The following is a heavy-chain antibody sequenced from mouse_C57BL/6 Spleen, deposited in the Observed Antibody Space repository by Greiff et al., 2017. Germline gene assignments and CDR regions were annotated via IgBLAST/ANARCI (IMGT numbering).Heavy chain of an antibody. V-gene: IGHV1-76*01. D-gene: IGHD2-4*01. CDR1: GYTFTDYY. CDR3: ARGDYGFAY. J-gene: IGHJ3*01. Sequence: VMLVESGAELVRPGASVKLSCKASGYTFTDYYINWVKQRPGQGLEWIARIYPGSGNTYYNEKFKGKATLTAEKSSSTAYMQLSSLTSEDSAVYFCARGDYGFAYWDQGTLVTVSA. CDR2: IYPGSGNT.